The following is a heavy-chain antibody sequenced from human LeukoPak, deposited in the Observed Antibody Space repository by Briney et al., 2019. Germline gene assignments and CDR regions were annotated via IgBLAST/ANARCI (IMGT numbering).Heavy chain of an antibody. D-gene: IGHD3-22*01. CDR1: GYTFTRNW. J-gene: IGHJ6*03. CDR3: ARQSDNSGYYPYYYMDV. Sequence: GESPKIPCKASGYTFTRNWIGWVRQMPGKGLEGMGIIYPGDSDTRYSPSFQGQVTISADKSISTVYLHWSSLKASDTAMYYCARQSDNSGYYPYYYMDVWGKGTTVTVSS. CDR2: IYPGDSDT. V-gene: IGHV5-51*01.